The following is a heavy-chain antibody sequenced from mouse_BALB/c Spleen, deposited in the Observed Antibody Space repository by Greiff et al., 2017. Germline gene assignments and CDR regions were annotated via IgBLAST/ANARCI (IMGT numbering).Heavy chain of an antibody. CDR1: GYSFTGYY. CDR3: AKGYGKKGHYFDY. D-gene: IGHD2-10*02. Sequence: LVKTGASVKISCKASGYSFTGYYMHWVKQSHGKSLEWIGYISCYNGATSYNQKFKGKATFTVDTSSSTAYMQFNSLTSEDSAVYYCAKGYGKKGHYFDYWGQGTTLTVSS. CDR2: ISCYNGAT. J-gene: IGHJ2*01. V-gene: IGHV1S34*01.